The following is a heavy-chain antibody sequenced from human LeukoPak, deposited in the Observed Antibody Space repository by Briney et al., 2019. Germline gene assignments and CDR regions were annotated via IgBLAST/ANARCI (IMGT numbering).Heavy chain of an antibody. V-gene: IGHV1-69*04. J-gene: IGHJ4*02. D-gene: IGHD5-24*01. CDR3: ARVMSRDGYKLDY. CDR1: GGTFSSYA. CDR2: IIPILGIA. Sequence: ASVKVSCKASGGTFSSYAISWVRQAPGQGLEWMGRIIPILGIANYAQKFQGRVTITADKSTSTAYMELSSLRSEDTAVYYCARVMSRDGYKLDYWGQGTPVTVSS.